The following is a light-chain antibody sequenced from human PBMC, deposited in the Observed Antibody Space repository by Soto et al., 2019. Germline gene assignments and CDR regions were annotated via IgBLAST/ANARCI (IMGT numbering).Light chain of an antibody. Sequence: EIVLTPSPGTLSLSPGERATLYCRASQSVRSYLAWYQQKPGQAPRLLIYDASNRAPGIPARFSGSGSGTDFTLTISSLEPDDFAVYYCQQRSSWPRITFGQGTRLEIK. CDR1: QSVRSY. CDR2: DAS. V-gene: IGKV3-11*01. J-gene: IGKJ5*01. CDR3: QQRSSWPRIT.